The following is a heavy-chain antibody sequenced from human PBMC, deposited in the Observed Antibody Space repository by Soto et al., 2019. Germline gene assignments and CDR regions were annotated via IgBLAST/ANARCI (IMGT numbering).Heavy chain of an antibody. Sequence: SETLSLTCTVSRGSITNYYWSWIRQPPGKGPEWIGYVYHSGTTNYNPSLESRVTISLDTSKNQFSLKLNSVTTTDTAVYYCATRTPGGWLGVFDYWSQGTLVT. CDR1: RGSITNYY. CDR3: ATRTPGGWLGVFDY. D-gene: IGHD5-12*01. CDR2: VYHSGTT. J-gene: IGHJ4*02. V-gene: IGHV4-59*01.